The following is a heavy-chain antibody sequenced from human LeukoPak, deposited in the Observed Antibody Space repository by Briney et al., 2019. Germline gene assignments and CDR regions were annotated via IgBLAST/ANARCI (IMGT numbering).Heavy chain of an antibody. CDR3: ARDLGELRAFDI. V-gene: IGHV4-59*12. CDR1: GGSISSYY. Sequence: SETLSLTCTVSGGSISSYYWSWIRQPPGKGLEWIGYIYYSGSTNYNPSLKSRVTISVDTSKNQFSLKLSSVTAADTAVYYCARDLGELRAFDIWGQGTMVTVSS. D-gene: IGHD1-26*01. J-gene: IGHJ3*02. CDR2: IYYSGST.